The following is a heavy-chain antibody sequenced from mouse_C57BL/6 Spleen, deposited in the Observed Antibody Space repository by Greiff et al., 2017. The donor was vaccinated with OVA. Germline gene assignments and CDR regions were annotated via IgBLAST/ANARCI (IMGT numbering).Heavy chain of an antibody. V-gene: IGHV1-82*01. CDR1: GYAFSSSW. D-gene: IGHD2-3*01. Sequence: LVESGPELVKPGASVKISCKASGYAFSSSWMNWVKQRPGKGLEWIGRIYPGDGDTNYNGKFKGKATLTADKSSSTAYMQLSSLTSEDSAVYVCARSGWLLPYDFDYWGQGTTLTVSS. CDR3: ARSGWLLPYDFDY. CDR2: IYPGDGDT. J-gene: IGHJ2*01.